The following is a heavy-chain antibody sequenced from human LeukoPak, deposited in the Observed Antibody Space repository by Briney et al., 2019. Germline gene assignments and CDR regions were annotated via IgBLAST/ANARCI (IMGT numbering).Heavy chain of an antibody. CDR1: GYTFTGYY. Sequence: WASVKVSCKASGYTFTGYYMHWVRQAPGQGLEWMGWINPNSGGTNYAQKFQGRVTMTRDTSISTAYMELSRLRSDDTAVYYCARARIAARPWGAFDIWGQGTMVTVSS. V-gene: IGHV1-2*02. CDR2: INPNSGGT. D-gene: IGHD6-6*01. CDR3: ARARIAARPWGAFDI. J-gene: IGHJ3*02.